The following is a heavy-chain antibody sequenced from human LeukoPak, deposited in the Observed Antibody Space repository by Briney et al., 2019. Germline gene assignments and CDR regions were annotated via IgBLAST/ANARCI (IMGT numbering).Heavy chain of an antibody. V-gene: IGHV3-23*01. D-gene: IGHD5-12*01. CDR2: TSGSGDIT. J-gene: IGHJ4*02. CDR3: AKTDGYNYSTDEGFDY. CDR1: GFTFDDYA. Sequence: PGGSLRLSCAASGFTFDDYAMHWVRHAPGKGLEWVSATSGSGDITYYADSVKGRFTISRDNSKNTLYLQMNSLRAEDTALYYCAKTDGYNYSTDEGFDYWGQGTLVTVSS.